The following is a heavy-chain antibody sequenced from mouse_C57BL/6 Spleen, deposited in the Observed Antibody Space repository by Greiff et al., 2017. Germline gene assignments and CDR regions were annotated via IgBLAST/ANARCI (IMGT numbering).Heavy chain of an antibody. J-gene: IGHJ1*03. D-gene: IGHD2-5*01. CDR1: GFSLSTSGMG. Sequence: QVTLKVCGPGILQSSQTLSLTCSFSGFSLSTSGMGVSWIRQPSGKGLEWLAHIYWDDDKRYNPSLKSRLTISKDTSRNQVFLKITSVDTADTATYYCARRTAYYSNYGLGYFDVWGTGTTVTVSS. CDR2: IYWDDDK. V-gene: IGHV8-12*01. CDR3: ARRTAYYSNYGLGYFDV.